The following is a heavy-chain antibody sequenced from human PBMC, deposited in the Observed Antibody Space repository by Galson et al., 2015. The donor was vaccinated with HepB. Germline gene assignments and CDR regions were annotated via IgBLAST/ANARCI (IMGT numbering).Heavy chain of an antibody. Sequence: SLRLSCAASGFTFSSYSMSWVRQAPGKGLEWISYISSTTSTIYYADSVKGRFTISRDNAKNSLYLQMNSLRAEDTAVYYCARDKSCNSNACYRWFDPWGQGTLVTVSS. J-gene: IGHJ5*02. CDR3: ARDKSCNSNACYRWFDP. D-gene: IGHD2/OR15-2a*01. CDR1: GFTFSSYS. V-gene: IGHV3-48*04. CDR2: ISSTTSTI.